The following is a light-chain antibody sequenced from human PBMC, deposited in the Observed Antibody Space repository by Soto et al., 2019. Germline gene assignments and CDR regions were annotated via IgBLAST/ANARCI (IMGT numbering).Light chain of an antibody. V-gene: IGKV1-5*03. J-gene: IGKJ1*01. Sequence: DIPMTQSPSTLSASVGDRVTITCRASQSIDSGLAWYQQKPGKAPKLLIYKASTLESGVPLRFSGSGSGTEFTLTITSLQPDDFATYYCQQYNFYWTFGQGTRVEIK. CDR2: KAS. CDR1: QSIDSG. CDR3: QQYNFYWT.